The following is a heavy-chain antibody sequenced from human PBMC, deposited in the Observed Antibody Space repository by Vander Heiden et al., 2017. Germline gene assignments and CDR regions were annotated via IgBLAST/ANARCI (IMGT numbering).Heavy chain of an antibody. CDR3: AREGVVVTPIPDPFDI. Sequence: QVQLVQSGAEVKKPGASVKVPCKASGYTFSSYDINGGRQAAEQGLEWMGWMNPNSGNTGYAQEFRGRVTMTKSTSISTAYMELSSLTSEDTAVYYCAREGVVVTPIPDPFDIWGQGTMVTVSS. J-gene: IGHJ3*02. D-gene: IGHD2-21*02. CDR1: GYTFSSYD. CDR2: MNPNSGNT. V-gene: IGHV1-8*01.